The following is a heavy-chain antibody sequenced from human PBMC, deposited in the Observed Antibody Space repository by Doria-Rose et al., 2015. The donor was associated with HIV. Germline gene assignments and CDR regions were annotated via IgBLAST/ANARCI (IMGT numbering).Heavy chain of an antibody. V-gene: IGHV2-26*01. CDR1: GVSLSSPGMG. D-gene: IGHD6-13*01. Sequence: SGPVLVKPTETLTLTCTVSGVSLSSPGMGVSWIRQPPGKALEWLVDIYSDEERSYKTSLKSRLTISRGTSKSQVVLTMTDMDPVDTATYYCARIKSSRWYHKYYFDFWGQGTMVIVSA. CDR3: ARIKSSRWYHKYYFDF. J-gene: IGHJ4*02. CDR2: IYSDEER.